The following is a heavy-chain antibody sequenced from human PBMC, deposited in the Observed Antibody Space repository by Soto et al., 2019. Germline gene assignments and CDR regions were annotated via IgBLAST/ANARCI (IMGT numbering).Heavy chain of an antibody. CDR3: AKAGGVIDDTTVYRQIDY. V-gene: IGHV3-23*01. Sequence: GGSLRLSCAASEFTFSSYAMSWVRQAPGKGLGWVSGIDKSAESAFYADSVKGRFTISRDNSKNTLYLQMNSLRVEDTAVYYCAKAGGVIDDTTVYRQIDYWGQGTLVTVSS. CDR1: EFTFSSYA. D-gene: IGHD2-8*02. J-gene: IGHJ4*02. CDR2: IDKSAESA.